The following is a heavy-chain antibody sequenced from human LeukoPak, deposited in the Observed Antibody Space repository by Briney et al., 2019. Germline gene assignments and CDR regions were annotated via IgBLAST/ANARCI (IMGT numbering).Heavy chain of an antibody. Sequence: GGSLTLSCAVSGFTFSNYWMHWVRQVPGKGLVWVSRVSRDGSMITYADSVKGRFTISRDNAKNTLYLQMNSLRAEDTAVYYCAREDHSGGSFDYWGQGTLVTVSS. CDR2: VSRDGSMI. D-gene: IGHD3-10*01. V-gene: IGHV3-74*01. CDR1: GFTFSNYW. J-gene: IGHJ4*02. CDR3: AREDHSGGSFDY.